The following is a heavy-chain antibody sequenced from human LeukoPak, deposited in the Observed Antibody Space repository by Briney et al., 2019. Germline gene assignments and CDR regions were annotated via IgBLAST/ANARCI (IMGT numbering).Heavy chain of an antibody. V-gene: IGHV4-61*08. J-gene: IGHJ6*02. D-gene: IGHD3-22*01. Sequence: SQTLSLTCTVSGGSISSGGYYWSWIRQPPGKGLEWIGYIYYSGSTNYNPSLKSRVTISVDTSKNQFSLKLSSVTAADTAVYYCARLRYYDSSGYYFYYYYGMDVWGQGTTVTVSS. CDR3: ARLRYYDSSGYYFYYYYGMDV. CDR1: GGSISSGGYY. CDR2: IYYSGST.